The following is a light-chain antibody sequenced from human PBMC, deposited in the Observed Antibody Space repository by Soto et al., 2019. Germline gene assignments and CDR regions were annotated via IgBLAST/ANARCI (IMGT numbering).Light chain of an antibody. CDR1: QSILSSSNNKNY. CDR3: QQDYGTPIT. CDR2: WAS. V-gene: IGKV4-1*01. J-gene: IGKJ4*01. Sequence: DIVMTQSPDSLAVSLGERATINCKSSQSILSSSNNKNYLGWYQKKPGQPPKLLIYWASTRESGVPDRLSGSGSGTDFTLTISSLQAEDVAVYYCQQDYGTPITFGGGTKVEIK.